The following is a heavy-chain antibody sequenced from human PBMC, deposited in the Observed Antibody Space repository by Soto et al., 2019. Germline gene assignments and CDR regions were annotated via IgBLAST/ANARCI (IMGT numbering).Heavy chain of an antibody. CDR1: GGTFSNYG. J-gene: IGHJ6*02. CDR2: IVPIFGA. D-gene: IGHD3-22*01. V-gene: IGHV1-69*05. Sequence: QVQLVQSGAEVKKPGSSVKVSCKSSGGTFSNYGFSWVRQAPGQGLECMGVIVPIFGAEHPQKFQGRVTITSDESTNTAFMELRGLISEYTAVYYCARGVSHYEGSGYYQVHVWGQGTTVTVSS. CDR3: ARGVSHYEGSGYYQVHV.